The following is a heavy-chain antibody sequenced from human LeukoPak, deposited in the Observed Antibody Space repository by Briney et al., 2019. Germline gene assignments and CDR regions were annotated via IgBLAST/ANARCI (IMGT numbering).Heavy chain of an antibody. CDR3: ARSGILWLYGRSSWFDP. V-gene: IGHV4-59*01. J-gene: IGHJ5*02. CDR2: IYYSGST. Sequence: SETLSLTCAVYGGSFSGYYWSWIRQPPGKGLEWIGYIYYSGSTNYNPSLKSRVTISVDTSKNQFSLKLSSVTAADTAVYYCARSGILWLYGRSSWFDPWGQGTLVTVSS. D-gene: IGHD2-21*01. CDR1: GGSFSGYY.